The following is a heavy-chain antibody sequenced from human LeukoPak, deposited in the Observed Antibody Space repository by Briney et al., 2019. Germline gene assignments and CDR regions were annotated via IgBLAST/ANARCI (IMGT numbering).Heavy chain of an antibody. Sequence: SETLSLTCTVSGYSISCGYYFGWIRQPPAHSLAWFGSIYHSGSTYYNPSLKSRVTISVDTSKNQFSLKLSSVTAADTAVYYCARELPSSSWHAPNWFDPWGQGTLVTVSS. CDR1: GYSISCGYY. CDR2: IYHSGST. J-gene: IGHJ5*02. V-gene: IGHV4-38-2*02. CDR3: ARELPSSSWHAPNWFDP. D-gene: IGHD6-13*01.